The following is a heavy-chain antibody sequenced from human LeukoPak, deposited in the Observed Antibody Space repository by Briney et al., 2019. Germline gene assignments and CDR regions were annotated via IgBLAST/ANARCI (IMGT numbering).Heavy chain of an antibody. J-gene: IGHJ4*02. V-gene: IGHV4-4*02. CDR1: GGSISSSNW. CDR2: IYHSGST. D-gene: IGHD6-13*01. CDR3: ARETPAAGTYDY. Sequence: PSETLSLTCAVSGGSISSSNWWSWVRQPPGKGLEWIGEIYHSGSTNYNPSLKSRVTISVDKSKNQFSLRLSSVTAADTAVYYCARETPAAGTYDYWGQGTLVTVSS.